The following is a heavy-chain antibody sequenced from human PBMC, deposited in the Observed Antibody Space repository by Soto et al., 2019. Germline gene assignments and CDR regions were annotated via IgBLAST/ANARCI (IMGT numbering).Heavy chain of an antibody. V-gene: IGHV1-69*13. CDR3: AGPEIVPAAMAERYYYYGMDV. D-gene: IGHD2-2*01. CDR2: IIPIFGTA. Sequence: SVKVSCKASGGTFSSYAISWVRQAPGQGLEWMGGIIPIFGTANYAQKFQGRVTITADESTSTAYMELSSLRSEDTAVYYCAGPEIVPAAMAERYYYYGMDVWVQGTTVTVSS. CDR1: GGTFSSYA. J-gene: IGHJ6*02.